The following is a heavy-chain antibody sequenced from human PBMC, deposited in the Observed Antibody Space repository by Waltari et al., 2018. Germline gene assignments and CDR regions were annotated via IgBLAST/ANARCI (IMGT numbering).Heavy chain of an antibody. V-gene: IGHV3-53*01. J-gene: IGHJ4*02. D-gene: IGHD3-3*01. CDR1: GFRVRYNS. Sequence: EVQLVDSGGGLIHPGGSLRLSCAASGFRVRYNSLSWVSQAPGRGLEWGSVSFAGGTTYYSDAVKGRFTMSRDDSRNTLSLQMNSLAADDTAVYYCARAGLGSPLEWQRLFDSWGQGTLVTVSS. CDR2: SFAGGTT. CDR3: ARAGLGSPLEWQRLFDS.